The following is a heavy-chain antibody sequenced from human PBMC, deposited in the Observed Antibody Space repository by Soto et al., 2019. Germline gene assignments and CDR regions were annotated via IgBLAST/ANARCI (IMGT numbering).Heavy chain of an antibody. CDR2: IYYSGST. J-gene: IGHJ6*02. Sequence: SETLSLTCTVSGGSISSGGYYWSCIRQHPGKGLEWIGYIYYSGSTYYNPSLRSRVTISVDTSKNQFSLKLSSVTAADTAVYNCARGGYDFWSGYDSHYYYGMDVWGQGTTATDSS. CDR3: ARGGYDFWSGYDSHYYYGMDV. CDR1: GGSISSGGYY. D-gene: IGHD3-3*01. V-gene: IGHV4-31*03.